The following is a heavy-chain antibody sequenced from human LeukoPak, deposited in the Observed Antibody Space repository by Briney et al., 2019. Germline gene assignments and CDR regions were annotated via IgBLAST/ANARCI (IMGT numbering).Heavy chain of an antibody. CDR2: INPNSGGT. CDR1: GYTFTGYY. V-gene: IGHV1-2*02. D-gene: IGHD3-9*01. J-gene: IGHJ4*02. Sequence: ASVKVSRKATGYTFTGYYMHWVRQAPGQGLEWMGWINPNSGGTNNAQKFQGRVTIHRDTPISTAYMEQSTQRSDDTSVYLCARVPQYYDMLTGYYYFVYWGQGTRVTVSS. CDR3: ARVPQYYDMLTGYYYFVY.